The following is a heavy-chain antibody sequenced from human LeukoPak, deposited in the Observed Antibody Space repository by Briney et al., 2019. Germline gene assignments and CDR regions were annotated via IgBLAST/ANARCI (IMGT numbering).Heavy chain of an antibody. Sequence: PSETLSLTCAVYGGPFSGYYWSWIRQPPGKGLEWSGEINHSGSTNYNPSLKSRVTTSVDTSKNQFSLKLSSVTAADTAVYYCARGLRLLAPGGIQDWGQGTLVTVSS. J-gene: IGHJ4*02. CDR3: ARGLRLLAPGGIQD. V-gene: IGHV4-34*01. CDR2: INHSGST. D-gene: IGHD3-16*01. CDR1: GGPFSGYY.